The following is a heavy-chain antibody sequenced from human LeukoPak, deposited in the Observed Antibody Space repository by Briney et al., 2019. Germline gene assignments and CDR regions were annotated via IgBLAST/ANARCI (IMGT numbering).Heavy chain of an antibody. V-gene: IGHV3-23*01. CDR2: FSGSGGST. CDR1: GFTFSSYA. D-gene: IGHD5-18*01. J-gene: IGHJ4*02. CDR3: AKDAHTAGVYYFDY. Sequence: GGPLRLSCAASGFTFSSYAMSWVRQAQGKGLEGVSAFSGSGGSTYYADSVKGRFTISRDNSKNTLYLQMNSLRAEDTAVYYCAKDAHTAGVYYFDYWGQGTLVTVSS.